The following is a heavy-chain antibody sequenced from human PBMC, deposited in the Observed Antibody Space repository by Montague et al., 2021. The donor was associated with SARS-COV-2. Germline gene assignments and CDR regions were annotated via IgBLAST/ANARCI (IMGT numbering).Heavy chain of an antibody. CDR3: AREGSGRGYYYYGMDV. CDR1: GGSISSYY. V-gene: IGHV4-59*01. J-gene: IGHJ6*02. CDR2: IYYSGST. Sequence: SETLSLTCTVPGGSISSYYWSWIRQPPGKGLEWIGYIYYSGSTNYNPSLKSRATISVDTSKNQFSLKLSSVTAADTAVYYCAREGSGRGYYYYGMDVWGQGTTVTVSS. D-gene: IGHD3-10*01.